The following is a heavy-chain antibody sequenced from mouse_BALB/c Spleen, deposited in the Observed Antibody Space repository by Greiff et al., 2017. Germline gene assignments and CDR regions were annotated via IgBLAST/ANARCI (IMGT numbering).Heavy chain of an antibody. J-gene: IGHJ2*01. CDR1: GFTFTDYY. V-gene: IGHV7-3*02. Sequence: EVQLVESGGGLVQPGGSLRLSCATSGFTFTDYYMSWVRQPPGKALEWLGFIRNKANGYTTEYSASVKGRFTISRDNSQSILYLQMNTLRAEDSATYYCARDSPLRQQGYFDYWGQGTTLTVSS. D-gene: IGHD2-4*01. CDR2: IRNKANGYTT. CDR3: ARDSPLRQQGYFDY.